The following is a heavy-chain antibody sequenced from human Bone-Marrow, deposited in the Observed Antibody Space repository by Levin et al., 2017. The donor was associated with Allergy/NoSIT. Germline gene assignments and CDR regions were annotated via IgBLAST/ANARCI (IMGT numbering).Heavy chain of an antibody. J-gene: IGHJ4*02. V-gene: IGHV3-23*01. Sequence: GESLKISCAASGFTFSSYAMSWVRQAPGKGLEWVSATSGSGGSTYYADSVKGRFTISRDNSKNTLYLQMNSLRAEDTAVYYCAKDLVYCSGGSCYSKGAFDYWGQGTLVTVSS. CDR3: AKDLVYCSGGSCYSKGAFDY. CDR1: GFTFSSYA. CDR2: TSGSGGST. D-gene: IGHD2-15*01.